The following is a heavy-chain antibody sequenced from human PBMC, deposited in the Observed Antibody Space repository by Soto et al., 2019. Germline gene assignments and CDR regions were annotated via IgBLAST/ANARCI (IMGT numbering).Heavy chain of an antibody. CDR3: AKEPLEVSGRNAFNI. V-gene: IGHV3-30*18. J-gene: IGHJ3*02. D-gene: IGHD1-1*01. Sequence: QVQLVESGGGVGQPGRSLRLSCAASGFTFSRYGMHWVRQAPGKGLDWVAVISYNGGAQYYADAVKGRFTISRDNSRNTLYLQMNSLGPEDTAVYYCAKEPLEVSGRNAFNIRGQGTTVTASS. CDR2: ISYNGGAQ. CDR1: GFTFSRYG.